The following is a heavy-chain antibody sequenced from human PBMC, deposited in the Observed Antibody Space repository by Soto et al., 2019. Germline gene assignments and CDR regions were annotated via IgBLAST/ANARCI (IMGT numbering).Heavy chain of an antibody. V-gene: IGHV4-59*01. Sequence: PSETLSLTCTVSGGSISSYYWNWIRQPPGKGLEWIGNIYYSGRTSYNPSLTSRITISVDTSKSQFSLKLSSVTAADTAVYYCARRSSLSGSFDYWGQGTQVTVSS. CDR3: ARRSSLSGSFDY. D-gene: IGHD2-15*01. J-gene: IGHJ4*02. CDR2: IYYSGRT. CDR1: GGSISSYY.